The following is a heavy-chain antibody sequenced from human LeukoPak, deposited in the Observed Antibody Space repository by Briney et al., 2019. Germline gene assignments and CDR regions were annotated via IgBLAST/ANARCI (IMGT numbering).Heavy chain of an antibody. V-gene: IGHV1-24*01. CDR3: ATVGDFWSGFLYDY. Sequence: ASVKVSCKVSGYTRTELSMHWVRQAPGKRLEGMGGFDPEDGETIYAQKFQGRVTMTEDTSTDTAYMELSSLRSEDTAVYYCATVGDFWSGFLYDYWGQGTLVTVSS. D-gene: IGHD3-3*01. CDR2: FDPEDGET. J-gene: IGHJ4*02. CDR1: GYTRTELS.